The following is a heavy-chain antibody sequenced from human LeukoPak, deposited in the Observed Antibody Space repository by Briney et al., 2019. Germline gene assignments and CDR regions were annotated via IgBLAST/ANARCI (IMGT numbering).Heavy chain of an antibody. V-gene: IGHV4-4*07. J-gene: IGHJ4*02. Sequence: SETLSLTCTVSSGSINSYYWGWVRQPPGKGLEWIGRIYTTGTTQYNPSLKSRVTMSIDTSTNQFSLNLKSMTAADTAASYCGRQGYFGAHYFLDFWSQGTLVAVS. CDR1: SGSINSYY. CDR2: IYTTGTT. CDR3: GRQGYFGAHYFLDF. D-gene: IGHD3-16*01.